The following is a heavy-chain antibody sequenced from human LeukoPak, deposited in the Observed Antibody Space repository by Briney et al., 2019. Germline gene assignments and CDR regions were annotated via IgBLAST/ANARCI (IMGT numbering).Heavy chain of an antibody. CDR2: IYYSGST. Sequence: PSETLSLTCTVSGGSISSGDYYWSWIRQPPGKGLEWIGYIYYSGSTYYNPSLKSRVTISVDTSKNQFSLKLSSVTAADTAVYYCASTRRLTDYTFYYYYGMDVWGQGTTVTVSS. D-gene: IGHD4-11*01. V-gene: IGHV4-30-4*01. CDR1: GGSISSGDYY. CDR3: ASTRRLTDYTFYYYYGMDV. J-gene: IGHJ6*02.